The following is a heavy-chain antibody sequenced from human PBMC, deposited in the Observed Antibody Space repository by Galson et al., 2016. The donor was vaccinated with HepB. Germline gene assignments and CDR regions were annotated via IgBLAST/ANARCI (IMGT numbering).Heavy chain of an antibody. CDR2: ISYPGTSQ. CDR1: GFTFSRYG. V-gene: IGHV3-30*03. J-gene: IGHJ4*02. Sequence: SLRLSCAASGFTFSRYGMHWVRQAPGKGLEWVAVISYPGTSQYYADSVKGRFTISRDNSKNTLYLQMNSLRVEDTAVYYCARGHSANSFILDYWGQGTLVAVSS. CDR3: ARGHSANSFILDY. D-gene: IGHD4/OR15-4a*01.